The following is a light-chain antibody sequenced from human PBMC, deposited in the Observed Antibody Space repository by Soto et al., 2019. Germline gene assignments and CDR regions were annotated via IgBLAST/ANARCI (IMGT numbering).Light chain of an antibody. CDR2: AAS. CDR1: ENIDGY. V-gene: IGKV1-39*01. CDR3: QQSSTPPIS. J-gene: IGKJ5*01. Sequence: DIQMTQSPSSLSAYVGDRVTITCRASENIDGYLIWYQQKPGKAPKVLIYAASNLQRGVPSRFSGSGFGTDFTLTISSLQPEDVATYYCQQSSTPPISFGQGTRLEIK.